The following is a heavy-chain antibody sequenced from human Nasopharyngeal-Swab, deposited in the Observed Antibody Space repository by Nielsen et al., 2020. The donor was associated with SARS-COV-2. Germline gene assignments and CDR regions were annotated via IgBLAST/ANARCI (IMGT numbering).Heavy chain of an antibody. Sequence: WVRQDPGQGLEWMGIIDPSGGSTTYAQKFQDRVTLTRDTSTSTVYMELSSLTSDDTAVYYFARQGELGDGHIFNVWGQGTMVTVSS. CDR3: ARQGELGDGHIFNV. V-gene: IGHV1-46*01. CDR2: IDPSGGST. J-gene: IGHJ3*01. D-gene: IGHD1-26*01.